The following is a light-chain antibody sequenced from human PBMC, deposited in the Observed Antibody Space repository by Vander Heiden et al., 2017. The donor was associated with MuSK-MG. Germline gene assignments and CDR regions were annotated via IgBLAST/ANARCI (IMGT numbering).Light chain of an antibody. CDR2: GAS. V-gene: IGKV3-20*01. CDR3: QQSGSSPFT. J-gene: IGKJ3*01. CDR1: QSVSSSY. Sequence: EIVLTQSPGTLSLSPGERATLSCRASQSVSSSYLAWNQQKPGQAPRLLIYGASSRATGIPDRFSGSGSGTDFTLTISRLELEDFAVYYCQQSGSSPFTFGPGTKVDIK.